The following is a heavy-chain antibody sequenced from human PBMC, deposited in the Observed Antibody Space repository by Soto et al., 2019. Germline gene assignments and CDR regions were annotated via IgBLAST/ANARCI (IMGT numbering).Heavy chain of an antibody. CDR2: IKSKIDGGTT. D-gene: IGHD1-26*01. J-gene: IGHJ4*02. V-gene: IGHV3-15*01. CDR1: GFTFSNAW. Sequence: EVQLVESGGGLVKPGGSLRLSCAASGFTFSNAWMSWVRQAPGKGLEWVGRIKSKIDGGTTDYAAPVKGRFTISRDDSKNTPYLQMNSLKTEDTAVYYCTTAVVGALDFDYWGQGTLVTVSS. CDR3: TTAVVGALDFDY.